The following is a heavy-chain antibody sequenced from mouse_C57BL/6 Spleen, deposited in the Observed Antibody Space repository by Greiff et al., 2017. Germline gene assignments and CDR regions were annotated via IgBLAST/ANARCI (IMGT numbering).Heavy chain of an antibody. CDR1: GFSFTSYA. CDR2: IWTGGGT. D-gene: IGHD4-1*01. V-gene: IGHV2-9-1*01. CDR3: ARNSLGSMDY. J-gene: IGHJ4*01. Sequence: VQLVESGPGLVAPSQCLSISCTVSGFSFTSYAISWVRQPPGKGLEWLGVIWTGGGTNYNSALQSRLSISKDNSKSQVFLKMSSLQTDDTARYYSARNSLGSMDYWGQGTSGTVSS.